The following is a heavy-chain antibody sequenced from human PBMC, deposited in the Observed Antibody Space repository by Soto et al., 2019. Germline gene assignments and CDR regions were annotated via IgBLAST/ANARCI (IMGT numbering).Heavy chain of an antibody. CDR2: ISSSGSTI. J-gene: IGHJ2*01. Sequence: PGGSLRLSCAASGLTFSSYEMNWVRQAPGKGLEWVSYISSSGSTIYYADSVKGRFTTSRDNAKNSLYLQMNSLRAEDTAVYYCARAAMVIGGYWYFDLWGRGTLVTVPS. D-gene: IGHD5-18*01. CDR1: GLTFSSYE. CDR3: ARAAMVIGGYWYFDL. V-gene: IGHV3-48*03.